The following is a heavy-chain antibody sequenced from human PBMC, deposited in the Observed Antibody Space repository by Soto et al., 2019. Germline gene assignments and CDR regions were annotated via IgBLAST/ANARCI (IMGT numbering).Heavy chain of an antibody. D-gene: IGHD3-22*01. CDR1: GDSISRIDYY. J-gene: IGHJ3*02. CDR2: IYFRGNT. Sequence: QVQLQKSGPGLVKPSQTLSLTCSVSGDSISRIDYYWTWIRQHPEKGLEWIGNIYFRGNTYYSPSLESRLTTSVDTSKNQFSLKLTSVTAADTAVYYCAREGGSYDSGGYLIRGAFDIWGQGTMVTVSS. CDR3: AREGGSYDSGGYLIRGAFDI. V-gene: IGHV4-31*03.